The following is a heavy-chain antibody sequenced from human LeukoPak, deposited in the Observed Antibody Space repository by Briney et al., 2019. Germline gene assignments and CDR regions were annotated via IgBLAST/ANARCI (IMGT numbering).Heavy chain of an antibody. J-gene: IGHJ4*02. CDR2: IYYSGST. V-gene: IGHV4-30-4*08. CDR1: GGSISGGDYY. CDR3: ARVVAISDYVWGSYRFDY. Sequence: SETLSLTCTVSGGSISGGDYYWSWIRQPPGKGLEWIGYIYYSGSTYYNPSLKSRVTISVDTSKNQFSLKLSSVTAADTAVYYCARVVAISDYVWGSYRFDYWGQGTLVTVSS. D-gene: IGHD3-16*02.